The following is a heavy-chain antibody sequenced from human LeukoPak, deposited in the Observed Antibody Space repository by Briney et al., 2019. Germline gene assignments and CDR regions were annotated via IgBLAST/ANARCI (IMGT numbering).Heavy chain of an antibody. CDR1: GGSISSYY. CDR3: ARRYEGSGYAYDH. J-gene: IGHJ4*02. Sequence: SETLSLTCTVSGGSISSYYWSWIRQPAGKGLEWIGGFHFSGAINYNPSLKSRVTISVDTSKKQISLKLHSVTAADTAVYYCARRYEGSGYAYDHWGQGTLVTVSS. V-gene: IGHV4-59*05. D-gene: IGHD3-22*01. CDR2: FHFSGAI.